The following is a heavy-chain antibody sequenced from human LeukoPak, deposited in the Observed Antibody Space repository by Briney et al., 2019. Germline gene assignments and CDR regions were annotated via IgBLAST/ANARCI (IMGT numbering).Heavy chain of an antibody. D-gene: IGHD5-18*01. CDR3: AKDPSGDSFGSYGMDV. CDR2: ISYDGSNK. V-gene: IGHV3-30*18. Sequence: GGSLRLSCAASGFTFSSYDMHWVHQAPGKGLEWVAVISYDGSNKYYAASVKGRLTISRDNSKNTLYLQMNSRRPEDTAVYYCAKDPSGDSFGSYGMDVWGQGTTVTVSS. CDR1: GFTFSSYD. J-gene: IGHJ6*02.